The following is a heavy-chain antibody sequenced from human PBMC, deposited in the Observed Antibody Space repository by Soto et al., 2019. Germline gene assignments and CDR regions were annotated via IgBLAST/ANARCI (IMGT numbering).Heavy chain of an antibody. D-gene: IGHD6-13*01. J-gene: IGHJ5*02. CDR3: ARLGYSSSCYLYNWFDP. CDR2: LYPSNSDT. CDR1: GYSFTSYW. V-gene: IGHV5-51*01. Sequence: PGESLKIYCKGSGYSFTSYWIGWVRQMPGKGPLGMVILYPSNSDTSYSPSFQGQLTISADNSISTAYLQWSSLKASDTAMYYCARLGYSSSCYLYNWFDPWGQGTLVTVSS.